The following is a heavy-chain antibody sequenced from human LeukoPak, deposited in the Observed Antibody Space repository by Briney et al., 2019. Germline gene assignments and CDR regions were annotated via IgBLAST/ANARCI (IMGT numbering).Heavy chain of an antibody. V-gene: IGHV4-39*01. J-gene: IGHJ4*02. CDR3: ARGVGSIAADCFDY. CDR1: GGSISSSSYY. Sequence: SETLSLTCTVSGGSISSSSYYWCWIRQPPGKGLEWIGSIYYSASTYYNPSLKSRVTISVDTSKNQFSLKLSSVIAADTAVYYCARGVGSIAADCFDYWGQGALVTVSS. D-gene: IGHD6-13*01. CDR2: IYYSAST.